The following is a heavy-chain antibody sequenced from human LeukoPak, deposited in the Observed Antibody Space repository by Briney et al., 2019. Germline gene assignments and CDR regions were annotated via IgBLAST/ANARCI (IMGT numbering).Heavy chain of an antibody. CDR1: GFTFSRYS. D-gene: IGHD3-10*01. Sequence: GGSLRLSCTGSGFTFSRYSMNWVRQAPGKGLEWVSYVSFSSTTIYYADSVKGRFTISRDNAKNSLYLQMDSLRAEDTAMYYCARDSPSVYYRLGAFDIWGQGTMVTVSS. V-gene: IGHV3-48*01. CDR3: ARDSPSVYYRLGAFDI. CDR2: VSFSSTTI. J-gene: IGHJ3*02.